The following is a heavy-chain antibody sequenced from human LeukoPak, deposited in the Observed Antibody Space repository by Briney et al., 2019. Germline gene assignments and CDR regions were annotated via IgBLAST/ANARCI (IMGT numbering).Heavy chain of an antibody. J-gene: IGHJ5*02. D-gene: IGHD2-15*01. V-gene: IGHV4-4*07. CDR2: IYTSGST. CDR3: ASMVAATPIWFDP. Sequence: PSETLSPTCTGSGGSISSYYWSWIRQPAGKGLEWIGRIYTSGSTNYNPSLKSRVTISVDTSKNQFSLKLSSVTAADTAVYYCASMVAATPIWFDPWGQGTLVTVSS. CDR1: GGSISSYY.